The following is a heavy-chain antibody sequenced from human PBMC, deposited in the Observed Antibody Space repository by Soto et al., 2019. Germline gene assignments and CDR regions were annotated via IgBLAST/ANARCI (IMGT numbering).Heavy chain of an antibody. Sequence: GGSLRLSCAASGFTFSSYSMNWVRQAPGKGLEWVSSISSSSSYIYYADSVKGRFTISRDNAKNSLYLQMNSLRAEDTAVYYCARVHYYGSGSYSGPYSFDYWGQGTLVTVSS. J-gene: IGHJ4*02. D-gene: IGHD3-10*01. CDR2: ISSSSSYI. CDR1: GFTFSSYS. CDR3: ARVHYYGSGSYSGPYSFDY. V-gene: IGHV3-21*01.